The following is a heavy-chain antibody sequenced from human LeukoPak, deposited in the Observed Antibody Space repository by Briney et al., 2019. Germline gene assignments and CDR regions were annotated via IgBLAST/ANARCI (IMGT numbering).Heavy chain of an antibody. Sequence: PGGSLRLSCAASGFTFSSYAMSWVRQAPGKGLEWVSAISASGGSTYYADSVEGRFTISTDNSKNTLYLQMNSLRAEDTAVYYCAKAPCSSTNCYYFDYWGQGTLVTVSS. J-gene: IGHJ4*02. D-gene: IGHD2-2*01. V-gene: IGHV3-23*01. CDR3: AKAPCSSTNCYYFDY. CDR2: ISASGGST. CDR1: GFTFSSYA.